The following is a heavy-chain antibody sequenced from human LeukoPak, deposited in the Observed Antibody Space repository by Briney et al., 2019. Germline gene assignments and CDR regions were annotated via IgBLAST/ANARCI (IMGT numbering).Heavy chain of an antibody. CDR2: INPNSGGT. CDR1: GYTFTGYY. D-gene: IGHD2-2*02. J-gene: IGHJ4*02. CDR3: ARGAGYCSSTSCYTDY. V-gene: IGHV1-2*02. Sequence: ASVKVSCKASGYTFTGYYMHWVRQAPGQGLEWMGWINPNSGGTNYAQKFQGRVTMTRDTSISTAYMELSRLRSDDTALYYCARGAGYCSSTSCYTDYWGQGTLVTVSS.